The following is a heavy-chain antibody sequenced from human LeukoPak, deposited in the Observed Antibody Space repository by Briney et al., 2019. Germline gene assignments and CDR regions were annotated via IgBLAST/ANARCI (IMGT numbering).Heavy chain of an antibody. V-gene: IGHV3-23*01. D-gene: IGHD3-16*01. CDR1: GFSFSSYG. CDR3: ARDVEGGTFDI. CDR2: INNRADET. Sequence: SGGSLRLSCAASGFSFSSYGMSWFRQAPGKGLEWVATINNRADETHYADSVVGRFSIFRDNSRSTLALHMSNLRVEDTAVYYCARDVEGGTFDIWGQGTTVTVSS. J-gene: IGHJ3*02.